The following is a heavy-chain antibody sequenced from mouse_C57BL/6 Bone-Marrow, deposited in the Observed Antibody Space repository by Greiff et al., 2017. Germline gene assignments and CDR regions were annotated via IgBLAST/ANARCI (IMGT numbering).Heavy chain of an antibody. V-gene: IGHV1-64*01. CDR2: IHPNSGST. CDR1: GYTFTSYW. CDR3: ARVGSSVWYFDV. J-gene: IGHJ1*03. Sequence: QVQLQQPGAELVKPGASVKLSCKASGYTFTSYWMHWVKQRPGQGLEWIGMIHPNSGSTNYNEKFKSKATLTVDKSSSTAYMQLSSLTSEDSAVYYCARVGSSVWYFDVWGTGTTVTVSS. D-gene: IGHD1-1*01.